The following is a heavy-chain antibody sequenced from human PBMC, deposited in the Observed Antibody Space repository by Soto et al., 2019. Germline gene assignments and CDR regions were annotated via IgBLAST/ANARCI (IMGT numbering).Heavy chain of an antibody. V-gene: IGHV3-21*06. CDR1: GFTFSSYS. J-gene: IGHJ4*02. Sequence: GGSLRLSCAASGFTFSSYSMNWVRQAPGKGLEWVSSISSTTNYIYYGDSMKGRFTISRDNAKNSLYLEMNSLRAEDTAVYYCARESEDLTSNFDYWGQGTLVTVSS. CDR3: ARESEDLTSNFDY. CDR2: ISSTTNYI.